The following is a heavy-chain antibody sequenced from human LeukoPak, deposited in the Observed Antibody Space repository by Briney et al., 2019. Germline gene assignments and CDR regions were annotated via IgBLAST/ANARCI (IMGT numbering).Heavy chain of an antibody. Sequence: RGALKVSFAASGFTFSSYSMNLLRQAGGKVLGLVSSITSSSSYIYYPASVKGRFTISRDNAKHSLDLQMNSLRAEDTAVYYCARDQVYGAFDLWGRGTLVTVSS. V-gene: IGHV3-21*01. CDR3: ARDQVYGAFDL. J-gene: IGHJ2*01. CDR1: GFTFSSYS. D-gene: IGHD5/OR15-5a*01. CDR2: ITSSSSYI.